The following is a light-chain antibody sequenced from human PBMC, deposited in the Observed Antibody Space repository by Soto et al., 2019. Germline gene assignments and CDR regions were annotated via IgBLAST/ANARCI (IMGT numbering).Light chain of an antibody. J-gene: IGKJ5*01. V-gene: IGKV3D-20*02. CDR2: GAS. Sequence: EIVLTHSPGALSLSPGERATLSCRASQSLSNNYLAWYQQKPGQAPRLLIYGASSRATGIPDRFSGSGSGTDFTLTISDLEPADFGLYYCQQRSNWPSITFGQGTRLEIK. CDR1: QSLSNNY. CDR3: QQRSNWPSIT.